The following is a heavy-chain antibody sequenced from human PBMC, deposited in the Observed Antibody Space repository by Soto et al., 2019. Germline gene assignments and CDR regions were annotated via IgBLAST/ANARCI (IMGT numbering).Heavy chain of an antibody. CDR3: ARDCYDSSGYYYSLGY. Sequence: ASVKVSCKASGYTFTSYYMHWVRQAPGQGLEWMGIINPSGGSTSYAQKFQGRVTMTRDTSTSTVYMELSSLRSEDTAVYYCARDCYDSSGYYYSLGYWSQGTLVTVSS. V-gene: IGHV1-46*01. CDR1: GYTFTSYY. D-gene: IGHD3-22*01. CDR2: INPSGGST. J-gene: IGHJ4*02.